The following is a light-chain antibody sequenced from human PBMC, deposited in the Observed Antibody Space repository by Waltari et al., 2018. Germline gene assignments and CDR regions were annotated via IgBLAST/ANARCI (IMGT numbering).Light chain of an antibody. CDR3: QQYVTSPTT. Sequence: DIVLTQSPGTLSLAPGESATVSCRASETIANSFLAWYQQQPAQPPRLLMYLCSHRASGIPDRFRGSGSGAEFTLTITGLEPEDFALYFFQQYVTSPTTFGQGTRLDMK. J-gene: IGKJ5*01. CDR1: ETIANSF. CDR2: LCS. V-gene: IGKV3-20*01.